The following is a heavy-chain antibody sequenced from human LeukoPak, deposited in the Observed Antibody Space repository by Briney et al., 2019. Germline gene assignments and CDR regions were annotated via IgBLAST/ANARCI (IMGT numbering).Heavy chain of an antibody. J-gene: IGHJ4*02. CDR2: INHSGST. CDR1: GGSFSDYY. Sequence: PSETLSLTCAVYGGSFSDYYWSWIRQPPGKGLEWIGEINHSGSTNYNPSLKSRVTISVDTSKNQFSLKLSSVTAADTAVYYCARVQACYDSSGLDYWGQGTLVTVSS. V-gene: IGHV4-34*01. CDR3: ARVQACYDSSGLDY. D-gene: IGHD3-22*01.